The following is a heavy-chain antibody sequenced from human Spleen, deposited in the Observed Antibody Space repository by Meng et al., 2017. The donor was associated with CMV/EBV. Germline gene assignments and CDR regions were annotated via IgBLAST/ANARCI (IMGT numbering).Heavy chain of an antibody. CDR1: RFIFDDYT. J-gene: IGHJ6*02. CDR2: ISWDGGST. D-gene: IGHD3-3*01. V-gene: IGHV3-43*01. CDR3: AKDMEGVFTPFYYYGMDV. Sequence: GESLKISCAASRFIFDDYTMHWVRQAPGKGLEWVSLISWDGGSTYYADSVKGRFTISRDNSKNSLYLQMNSLRTEDTALYYCAKDMEGVFTPFYYYGMDVWGQGTTVTVSS.